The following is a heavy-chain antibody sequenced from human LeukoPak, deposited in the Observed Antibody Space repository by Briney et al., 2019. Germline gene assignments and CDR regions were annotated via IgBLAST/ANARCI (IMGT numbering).Heavy chain of an antibody. CDR1: GFTFSSYG. Sequence: GGSLRLSCAASGFTFSSYGMHWVRQAPGKGLEWVAVIWYDGSNKYYADSVKGRFTISRDNSKNTLYLQMNSLRAEDTAVYYCARDGRWLFSDSWGQGTLVTVSS. CDR2: IWYDGSNK. V-gene: IGHV3-33*01. J-gene: IGHJ5*01. CDR3: ARDGRWLFSDS. D-gene: IGHD3-22*01.